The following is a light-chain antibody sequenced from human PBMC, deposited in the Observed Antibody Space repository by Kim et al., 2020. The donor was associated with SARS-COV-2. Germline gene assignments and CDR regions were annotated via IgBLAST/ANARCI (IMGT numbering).Light chain of an antibody. CDR2: DAS. CDR3: QQDKNWPRT. J-gene: IGKJ1*01. CDR1: QSVGSK. V-gene: IGKV3-15*01. Sequence: EIVMTQSPATLSVSPGERATLSCRASQSVGSKLAWYHQGPGQAPRLLIYDASTRATGIPASFSGSGSGTDFTLTISSLQSADFGVYYCQQDKNWPRTFGQGTKVDIK.